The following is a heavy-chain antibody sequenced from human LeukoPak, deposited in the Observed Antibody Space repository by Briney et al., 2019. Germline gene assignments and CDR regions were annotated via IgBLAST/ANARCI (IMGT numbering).Heavy chain of an antibody. CDR1: GYTFTSYG. CDR3: ARDYYDILTGYYSGNWFDP. CDR2: ISAYNGNT. Sequence: ASVKVSCKASGYTFTSYGISWVRQAPGQGLEWMGWISAYNGNTNYAQKLQGRVTMTTDTSTSTAYMELRSLRSDDTAVYYCARDYYDILTGYYSGNWFDPWGQGTLVTVSP. D-gene: IGHD3-9*01. J-gene: IGHJ5*02. V-gene: IGHV1-18*01.